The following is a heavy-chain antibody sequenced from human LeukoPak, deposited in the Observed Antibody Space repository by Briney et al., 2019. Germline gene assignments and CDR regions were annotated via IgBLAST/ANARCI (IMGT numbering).Heavy chain of an antibody. Sequence: SETLSLTCTVSGGSISSYYWSWIRQPPGKGLEWIGYIYYSGSTNYNPSLKSRVSMSIDTSKNQASLKVKSVTAADTAVYYCARGGTLFTFFDSWGQGTLVTVSS. CDR2: IYYSGST. CDR1: GGSISSYY. J-gene: IGHJ4*02. CDR3: ARGGTLFTFFDS. V-gene: IGHV4-59*12.